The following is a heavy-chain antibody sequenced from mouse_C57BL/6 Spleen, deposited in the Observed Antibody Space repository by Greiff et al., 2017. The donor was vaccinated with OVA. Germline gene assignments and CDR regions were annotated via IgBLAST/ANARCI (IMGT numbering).Heavy chain of an antibody. CDR2: IHPNSGST. D-gene: IGHD2-4*01. J-gene: IGHJ2*01. CDR1: GYTFTSYW. V-gene: IGHV1-64*01. CDR3: ARRAIYYDLDY. Sequence: QVQLQQPGAELVKPGASVKLSCKASGYTFTSYWMHWVKQRPGQGLEWIGMIHPNSGSTNYNEKFKSKATLTVDKSSSTAYMQLSSLTSEDSAVYYCARRAIYYDLDYWGKGTTLTVSS.